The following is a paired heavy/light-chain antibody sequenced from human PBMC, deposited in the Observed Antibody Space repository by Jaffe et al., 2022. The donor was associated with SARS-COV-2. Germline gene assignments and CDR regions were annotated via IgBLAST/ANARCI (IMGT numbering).Heavy chain of an antibody. CDR1: GFSLSTSGVA. CDR3: AHSSVTVRRALLNIRRKKPESFDY. D-gene: IGHD3-10*01. Sequence: QITLKESGPTLVKPTQTLTLTCSFSGFSLSTSGVAVGWIRQSPGKAPEWLALIFWDEDKFYSPSLKTRLTITKDTSRNQVVLTLSNLDPVDTATYFCAHSSVTVRRALLNIRRKKPESFDYWGQGILVTVSS. V-gene: IGHV2-5*02. CDR2: IFWDEDK. J-gene: IGHJ4*02.
Light chain of an antibody. V-gene: IGKV1-17*01. J-gene: IGKJ1*01. Sequence: DIQMTQSPSSLSASLGDRVTFTCRASQGIGDDLAWYQQKPGKAPERLIYASSNLQSGVPSRFSGSGSGTEFTLTISSLQPEDFATYYCLQHNSYPQTFGQGTRVEFK. CDR2: ASS. CDR3: LQHNSYPQT. CDR1: QGIGDD.